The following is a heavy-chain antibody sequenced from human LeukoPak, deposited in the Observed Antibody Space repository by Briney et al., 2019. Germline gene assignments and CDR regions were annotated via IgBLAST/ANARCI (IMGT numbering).Heavy chain of an antibody. CDR1: GGSISSYY. CDR2: IYYSGST. D-gene: IGHD6-13*01. V-gene: IGHV4-59*01. Sequence: QASETLSLTCTVSGGSISSYYWSWIRQPPGKGLEWIGYIYYSGSTNYNPSLKSRVTISVDTSKNQFSLKLSSVTAADTAVYYCARMVAAAGRWFDPWGQGALVTVSS. J-gene: IGHJ5*02. CDR3: ARMVAAAGRWFDP.